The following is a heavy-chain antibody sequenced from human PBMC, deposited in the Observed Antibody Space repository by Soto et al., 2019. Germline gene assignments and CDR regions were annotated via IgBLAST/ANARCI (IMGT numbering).Heavy chain of an antibody. V-gene: IGHV4-31*03. Sequence: SETLSLTCTVSGGSISSDNSYWSWIRQRPGKGLEWIGYIYYSGTADYNPSLKTRLTISIDTSKSQFSLNLRSVTAADTAVYYCAREGSVASLPAFDYWGQGILVTVSS. J-gene: IGHJ4*02. CDR1: GGSISSDNSY. D-gene: IGHD5-12*01. CDR3: AREGSVASLPAFDY. CDR2: IYYSGTA.